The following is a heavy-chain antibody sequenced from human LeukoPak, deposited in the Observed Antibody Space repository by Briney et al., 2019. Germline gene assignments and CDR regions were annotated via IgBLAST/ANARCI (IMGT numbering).Heavy chain of an antibody. CDR2: IYTGGNT. CDR3: VRGCSDTCYRFDY. Sequence: GGSLRLSCAASGFTVDSNYLSWVRQAPGKGLEWVSTIYTGGNTYYADSVKGRFTISRDISTNTLYLQMNSLRAEDTAIYYCVRGCSDTCYRFDYWGQGTLVTVSS. V-gene: IGHV3-53*01. D-gene: IGHD2-15*01. J-gene: IGHJ4*02. CDR1: GFTVDSNY.